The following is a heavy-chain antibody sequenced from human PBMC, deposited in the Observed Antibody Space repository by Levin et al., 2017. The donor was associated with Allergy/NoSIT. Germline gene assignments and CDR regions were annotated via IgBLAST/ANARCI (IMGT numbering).Heavy chain of an antibody. CDR1: GSSFTSYW. J-gene: IGHJ4*02. V-gene: IGHV5-51*01. Sequence: GGSLRLSCQASGSSFTSYWFGWVRQRPGKGLEWMGLIFPRDSDTRVSPSFQGQIIMSVDKSISTAYLQWSSLKASDSAMYYCARRDSDGSNSFDYWGQGTLVTVSS. D-gene: IGHD4-23*01. CDR3: ARRDSDGSNSFDY. CDR2: IFPRDSDT.